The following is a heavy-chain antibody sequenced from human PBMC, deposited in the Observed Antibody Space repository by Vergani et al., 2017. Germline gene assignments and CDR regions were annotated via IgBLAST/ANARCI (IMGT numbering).Heavy chain of an antibody. D-gene: IGHD4-17*01. V-gene: IGHV4-59*01. Sequence: VQLQESGPGLVKPSETLSLTCTVSGGSISSYYWSWIRQPQGKGLEWIGYIHYSGSTNYNPSLKSRVTRSGDTSKNRFSLKLGSVTAADTAVYYGSRGGGHYGRAQDYWGQGTLVTVSS. J-gene: IGHJ4*02. CDR3: SRGGGHYGRAQDY. CDR2: IHYSGST. CDR1: GGSISSYY.